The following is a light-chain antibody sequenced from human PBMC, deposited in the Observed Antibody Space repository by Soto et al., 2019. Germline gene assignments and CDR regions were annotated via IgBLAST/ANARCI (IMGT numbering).Light chain of an antibody. CDR3: QQYNTWRSIT. J-gene: IGKJ5*01. V-gene: IGKV1-9*01. CDR1: QGVSSY. Sequence: IHLTQSPSSLSASVRDIVTITCRASQGVSSYLAWYQQKPGKAPKLLIYDASTRQSGVPARFSGSGSGTDFTLTISSLQPEDFAVYYCQQYNTWRSITFGQGTRLEIK. CDR2: DAS.